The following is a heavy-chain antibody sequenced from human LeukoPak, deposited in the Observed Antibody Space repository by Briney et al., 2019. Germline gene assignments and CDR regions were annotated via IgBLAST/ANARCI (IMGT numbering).Heavy chain of an antibody. CDR1: GFTFSSYG. V-gene: IGHV3-33*01. J-gene: IGHJ3*02. CDR3: AREHLGYCSSTSCSPHDAFDI. CDR2: IWYDGSNK. Sequence: GGSLRLSCAASGFTFSSYGMHWVRQALGKGLEWVAVIWYDGSNKYYADSVKGRFTISRDNSKNTLYLQMNSLRAEDTAVYYCAREHLGYCSSTSCSPHDAFDIWGQGTMVTVSS. D-gene: IGHD2-2*01.